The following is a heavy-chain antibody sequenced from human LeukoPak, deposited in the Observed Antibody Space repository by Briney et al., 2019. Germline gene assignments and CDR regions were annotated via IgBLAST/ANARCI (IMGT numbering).Heavy chain of an antibody. CDR3: ARGPLMEYSSPDADY. Sequence: HPGGSLRLSCAASGFTFSSYGMHWVRQAPGKGLEWVAFIRYDGSNKYYADSVKGRFTISRDNSKNTLYLQMNSLRAEDTAVYYCARGPLMEYSSPDADYWGQGTLVTVSS. CDR1: GFTFSSYG. D-gene: IGHD6-6*01. CDR2: IRYDGSNK. J-gene: IGHJ4*02. V-gene: IGHV3-30*02.